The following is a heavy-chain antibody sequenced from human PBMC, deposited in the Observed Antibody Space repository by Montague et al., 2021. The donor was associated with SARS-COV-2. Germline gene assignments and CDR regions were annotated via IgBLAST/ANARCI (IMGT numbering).Heavy chain of an antibody. CDR2: ISWNSGST. CDR3: AKEVGESPSFDY. J-gene: IGHJ4*02. D-gene: IGHD2-15*01. V-gene: IGHV3-9*01. Sequence: SLRLSCAASGSTFDDYAMHWVRQAPGKGLEWVSGISWNSGSTGYADSVKGRFTISRDNARNSLYLQMNSLRAEDTALYYCAKEVGESPSFDYWGQGTLVTGSS. CDR1: GSTFDDYA.